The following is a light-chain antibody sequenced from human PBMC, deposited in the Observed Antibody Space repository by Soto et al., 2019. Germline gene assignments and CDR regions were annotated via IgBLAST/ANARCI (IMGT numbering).Light chain of an antibody. Sequence: DIQMTQSPSSLSASVGDRVTITCQASQDISKSLNWYQQKSGKAPDLLIYDASNLETGVPSNFSGSGSGTEFTFTISSLQPEDIAKYYCQQSHNLPFTFGPGTKVEIK. V-gene: IGKV1-33*01. CDR1: QDISKS. J-gene: IGKJ3*01. CDR2: DAS. CDR3: QQSHNLPFT.